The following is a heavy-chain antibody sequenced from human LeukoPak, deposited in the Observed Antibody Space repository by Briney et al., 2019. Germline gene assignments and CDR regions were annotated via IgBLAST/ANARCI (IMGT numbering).Heavy chain of an antibody. CDR2: ISAYNGNT. V-gene: IGHV1-18*01. D-gene: IGHD1-26*01. CDR3: ARAHLVGATTSSRAYYYYMDV. CDR1: GYTFTSYG. Sequence: GASVKVSCKASGYTFTSYGIGWVRQAPGQGLEWMGWISAYNGNTNYAQKLQGRVTITADESTSTAYMELSSLRSEDTAVYYCARAHLVGATTSSRAYYYYMDVWGKGTTVTISS. J-gene: IGHJ6*03.